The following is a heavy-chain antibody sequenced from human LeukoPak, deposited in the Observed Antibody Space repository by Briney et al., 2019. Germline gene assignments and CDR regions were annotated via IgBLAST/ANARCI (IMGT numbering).Heavy chain of an antibody. J-gene: IGHJ4*02. D-gene: IGHD2-2*01. CDR1: GGSISSSSYY. CDR3: ARAVPAVSGGFDY. V-gene: IGHV4-39*07. CDR2: IYYSGST. Sequence: PSETLSLTCTVSGGSISSSSYYWGWIRQPPGKGLEWIGSIYYSGSTYYNPSLKSRVTISVDTSKNQFSLKLSSVTAADTAVYYCARAVPAVSGGFDYWGQGTLVTVSS.